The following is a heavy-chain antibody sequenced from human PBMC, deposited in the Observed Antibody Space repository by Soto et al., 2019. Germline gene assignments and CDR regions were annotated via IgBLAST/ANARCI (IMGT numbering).Heavy chain of an antibody. Sequence: GSLRLSCAASGFTFSSYAMSWVRQAPGKGLEWVSAISGSGGSTYYEDSVKGRFTISRDNSKNTLYLQMNSLRAEDTAVYYCAKGQYSSGWYSPDYWGQGTLVTVSS. CDR3: AKGQYSSGWYSPDY. D-gene: IGHD6-19*01. V-gene: IGHV3-23*01. CDR2: ISGSGGST. J-gene: IGHJ4*02. CDR1: GFTFSSYA.